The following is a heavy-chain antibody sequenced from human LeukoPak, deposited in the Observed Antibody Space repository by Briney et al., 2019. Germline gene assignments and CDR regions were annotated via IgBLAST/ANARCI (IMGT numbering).Heavy chain of an antibody. Sequence: PGGSLRLSCAASGFIVSSNYMSWVRQAPGKGLEWVSSISSSSSYIYYADSVKGRFTISRDNAKNSLYLQMNSLRAEDTAVYYCAKISNSWPDYWGQRTLVTVSS. D-gene: IGHD6-13*01. CDR1: GFIVSSNY. CDR3: AKISNSWPDY. J-gene: IGHJ4*02. V-gene: IGHV3-21*04. CDR2: ISSSSSYI.